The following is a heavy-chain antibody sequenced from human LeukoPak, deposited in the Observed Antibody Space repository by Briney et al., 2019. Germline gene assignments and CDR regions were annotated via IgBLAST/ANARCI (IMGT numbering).Heavy chain of an antibody. CDR3: ARVVTDSSSWYLGFDY. Sequence: SETLSLTCAVYGGSFSGYYWSWIRQPPGKGLEWIGEINHSGSTNYNPSLKSRVTISVDTSKNQFSLKLSSVTAAGTAVYYCARVVTDSSSWYLGFDYWGQGTLVTVSS. CDR1: GGSFSGYY. J-gene: IGHJ4*02. V-gene: IGHV4-34*01. D-gene: IGHD6-13*01. CDR2: INHSGST.